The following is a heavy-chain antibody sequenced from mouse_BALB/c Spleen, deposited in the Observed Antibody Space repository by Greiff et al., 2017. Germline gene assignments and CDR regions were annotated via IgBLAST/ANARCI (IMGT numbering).Heavy chain of an antibody. Sequence: VQLQQSGPGLVQPSQSLSITCTVSGFSLTSYGVHWVRQSPGKGLEWLGVIWSGGSTDYNAAFISRLSISKDNSKSQVFFKMNSLQANDTAIYYCARAPHYYGSSYYAMDYWGQGTSVTVSS. J-gene: IGHJ4*01. D-gene: IGHD1-1*01. CDR1: GFSLTSYG. CDR2: IWSGGST. V-gene: IGHV2-2*02. CDR3: ARAPHYYGSSYYAMDY.